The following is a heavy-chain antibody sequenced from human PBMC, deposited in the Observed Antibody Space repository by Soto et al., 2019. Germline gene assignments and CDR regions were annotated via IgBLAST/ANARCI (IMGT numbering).Heavy chain of an antibody. J-gene: IGHJ5*02. CDR1: GFTFSSFW. CDR2: ASPDGTST. CDR3: TRHGSGDYFLFDP. V-gene: IGHV3-74*01. Sequence: EVQLVESGGGLVQPGGSLRLSCAASGFTFSSFWMHWVRQAPGKGLEWVSRASPDGTSTSYADSVKGRFTISRDNAKNTLFTQMNSLRAEDTAVYYCTRHGSGDYFLFDPWGQGTLVTVSS. D-gene: IGHD4-17*01.